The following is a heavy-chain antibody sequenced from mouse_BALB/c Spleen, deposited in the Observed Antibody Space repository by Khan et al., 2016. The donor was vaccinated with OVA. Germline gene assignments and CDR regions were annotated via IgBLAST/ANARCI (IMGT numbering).Heavy chain of an antibody. J-gene: IGHJ3*01. D-gene: IGHD2-4*01. CDR3: AGSGYDYGRAGLFAY. V-gene: IGHV2-2*02. CDR2: IWSAGST. CDR1: GFSLPNYS. Sequence: QVQLKESGPGLVQPSQSLSITRTVSGFSLPNYSVHWVRQSPGKGLEWLGVIWSAGSTDYNEAFISRLTISKDNSRSQVFFKMNNLQPNDTAIYDCAGSGYDYGRAGLFAYWGQETLVTGSA.